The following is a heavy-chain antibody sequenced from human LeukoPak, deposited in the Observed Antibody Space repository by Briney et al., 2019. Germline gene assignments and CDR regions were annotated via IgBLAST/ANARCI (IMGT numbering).Heavy chain of an antibody. CDR1: GYTFTSYD. J-gene: IGHJ4*02. D-gene: IGHD3-22*01. V-gene: IGHV1-8*01. CDR3: ARGLYYYDSSGSQATDY. CDR2: MNPNSGNT. Sequence: ASVKVSCKAPGYTFTSYDINWVRQATGQGLEWMGWMNPNSGNTGYAQKFQGRVTMTRNTSISTAYMELSSLRSEDTAVYYCARGLYYYDSSGSQATDYWGQGTLVTVSS.